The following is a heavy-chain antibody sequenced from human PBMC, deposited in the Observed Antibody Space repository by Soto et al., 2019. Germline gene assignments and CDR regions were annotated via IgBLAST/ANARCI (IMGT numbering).Heavy chain of an antibody. J-gene: IGHJ4*02. V-gene: IGHV1-3*04. Sequence: QVHLVQSGAEVKKPGASVKVSCKDSGYTFTGNAMHWVRQAPGQRLEWMGWINTGNGNTKYSQKFQGRVTISRDTSATTTYMELSSLRFEDTAVYYCAIEGYDSSSYPLGYWGQGTLVTGSS. CDR2: INTGNGNT. CDR1: GYTFTGNA. D-gene: IGHD3-22*01. CDR3: AIEGYDSSSYPLGY.